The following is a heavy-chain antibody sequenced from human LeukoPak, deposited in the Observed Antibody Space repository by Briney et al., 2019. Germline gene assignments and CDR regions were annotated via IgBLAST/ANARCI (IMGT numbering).Heavy chain of an antibody. Sequence: GGSLRLSCAASGLSFSSYGMHWVRQAPGKGLEWVAFIRHDGSNEYYGDSMRGRVTISRDNSKNTLYVQMTRLRAEDTAVYYCEKDWTQVWFSPRSATTFFYYWYMDAWGKGTTVTVSS. CDR1: GLSFSSYG. D-gene: IGHD1-1*01. J-gene: IGHJ6*03. CDR3: EKDWTQVWFSPRSATTFFYYWYMDA. V-gene: IGHV3-30*02. CDR2: IRHDGSNE.